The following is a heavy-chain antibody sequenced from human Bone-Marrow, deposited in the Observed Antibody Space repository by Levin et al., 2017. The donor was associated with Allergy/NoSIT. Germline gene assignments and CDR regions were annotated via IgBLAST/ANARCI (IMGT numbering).Heavy chain of an antibody. CDR3: ARDLSTGTTTPYYYYYGMDV. V-gene: IGHV1-69*01. CDR1: GGTFSSYA. CDR2: IIPIFGTA. Sequence: KISCKASGGTFSSYAISWVRQAPGQGLEWMGGIIPIFGTANYAQKFQGRVTITADESTSTAYMELSSLRSEDTAVYYCARDLSTGTTTPYYYYYGMDVWGQGTTVTVSS. D-gene: IGHD1-7*01. J-gene: IGHJ6*02.